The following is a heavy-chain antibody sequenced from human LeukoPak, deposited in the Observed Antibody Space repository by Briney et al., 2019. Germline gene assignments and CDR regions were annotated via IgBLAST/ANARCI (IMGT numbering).Heavy chain of an antibody. CDR3: ARDAYQTYYYGSGSYR. CDR1: GFIVSSNY. D-gene: IGHD3-10*01. J-gene: IGHJ4*02. V-gene: IGHV3-66*01. Sequence: GGSLRLSCAASGFIVSSNYMSWVRQAPGKGLEWVSVIYSGGSTYYADSVKGRFTISRDNSKNTLYLQMNSLRAEDTAVYYCARDAYQTYYYGSGSYRWGQGTLVTVSS. CDR2: IYSGGST.